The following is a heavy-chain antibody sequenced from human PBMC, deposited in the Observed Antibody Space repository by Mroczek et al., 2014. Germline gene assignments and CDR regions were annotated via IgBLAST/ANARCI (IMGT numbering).Heavy chain of an antibody. CDR2: IYPGDSDT. V-gene: IGHV5-51*03. CDR1: GYSFTSYW. Sequence: EVQLLESGAEVKKPGESLKISCKGSGYSFTSYWIGWVRQMPGKGLEWMGIIYPGDSDTRYSPSFQGQVTISADKSISTAYLQWSSLKASDTAMYYCARLGYSNKGRYYYYYMDVWGKGTTVTVSS. CDR3: ARLGYSNKGRYYYYYMDV. J-gene: IGHJ6*03. D-gene: IGHD4-11*01.